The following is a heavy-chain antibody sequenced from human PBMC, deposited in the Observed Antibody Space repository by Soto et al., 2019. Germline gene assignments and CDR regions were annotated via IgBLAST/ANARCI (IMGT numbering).Heavy chain of an antibody. V-gene: IGHV1-24*01. D-gene: IGHD6-19*01. CDR3: ATAVAGTFAFDI. CDR2: FDPEDGET. Sequence: GASVKVSCKVSGYTLTELSMHWVRQAPGKGPEWMGGFDPEDGETIYAQKFQGRVTMTEDTSTDTAYMELSSLRSEDTAVYYCATAVAGTFAFDIWGQGTMVTVSS. J-gene: IGHJ3*02. CDR1: GYTLTELS.